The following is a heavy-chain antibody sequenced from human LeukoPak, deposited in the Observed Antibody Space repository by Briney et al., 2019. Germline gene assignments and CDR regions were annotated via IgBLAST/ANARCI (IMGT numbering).Heavy chain of an antibody. J-gene: IGHJ1*01. D-gene: IGHD3-9*01. CDR3: AHRHSDTFFQH. Sequence: SGPTLVNPTQTLTLTCAFSGLSLSTRGLGVGWIRQPPGKALKWLAHIYWDDDKRYNSSLNSRLAITKDTSRDQVVLTLTNVDPVDTATYYCAHRHSDTFFQHWGQGTLVTVSS. CDR2: IYWDDDK. V-gene: IGHV2-5*02. CDR1: GLSLSTRGLG.